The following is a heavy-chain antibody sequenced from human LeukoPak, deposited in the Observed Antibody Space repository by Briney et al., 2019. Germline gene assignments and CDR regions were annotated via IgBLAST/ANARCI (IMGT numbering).Heavy chain of an antibody. CDR2: IHSSGST. Sequence: SDTLSLTCTVSGGSLSGHFWSWFRRPPGKGLENIGYIHSSGSTNYNPSYKSRVTISVDTSKNQFSLKLSSVTAADTAVYYCARGYYDSSGYFPDDAFDIWGQGTMVTVSS. V-gene: IGHV4-59*07. CDR3: ARGYYDSSGYFPDDAFDI. J-gene: IGHJ3*02. D-gene: IGHD3-22*01. CDR1: GGSLSGHF.